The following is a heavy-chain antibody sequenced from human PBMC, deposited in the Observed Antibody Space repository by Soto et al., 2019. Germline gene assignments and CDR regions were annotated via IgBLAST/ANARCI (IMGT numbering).Heavy chain of an antibody. D-gene: IGHD3-10*01. Sequence: SSETLSLTCTVSGGSISSYYWSWIRQPPGKGLEWIGYIYYSGSTNYNPSLKSRVTISVDTSKNQFSLKLSSVTAADTAVYYCAREITSPSYGSGTSDYWGQGTLVTVSS. CDR3: AREITSPSYGSGTSDY. CDR2: IYYSGST. V-gene: IGHV4-59*01. J-gene: IGHJ4*02. CDR1: GGSISSYY.